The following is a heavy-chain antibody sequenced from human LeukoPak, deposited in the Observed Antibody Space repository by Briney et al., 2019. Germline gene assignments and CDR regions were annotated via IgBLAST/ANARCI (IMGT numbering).Heavy chain of an antibody. D-gene: IGHD1-26*01. CDR2: ISSSSSYI. Sequence: GGSLRLSCAASGFTFSSYSMNWVRQAPGKGLEWVSSISSSSSYIYYADSVKGRFTISKDNSKNTLYLQMNSLRAEDTAVYYCARGARSGSYSSYFDYWGQGTLVTVSS. CDR1: GFTFSSYS. V-gene: IGHV3-21*01. J-gene: IGHJ4*02. CDR3: ARGARSGSYSSYFDY.